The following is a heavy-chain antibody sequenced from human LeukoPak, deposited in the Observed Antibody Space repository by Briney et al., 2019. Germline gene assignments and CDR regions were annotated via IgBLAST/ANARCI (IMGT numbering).Heavy chain of an antibody. J-gene: IGHJ3*02. D-gene: IGHD3-22*01. Sequence: GGSLRLSCAASGFTFSSYSMNWVRQAPGKGPEWVSSISSSSSYIYYADSVKGRFTISRDNAKNSLYLQMNSLRAEDTAVYYCARVFNYYDSSGYYSNDAFDIWGQGTMVTVSS. V-gene: IGHV3-21*01. CDR3: ARVFNYYDSSGYYSNDAFDI. CDR1: GFTFSSYS. CDR2: ISSSSSYI.